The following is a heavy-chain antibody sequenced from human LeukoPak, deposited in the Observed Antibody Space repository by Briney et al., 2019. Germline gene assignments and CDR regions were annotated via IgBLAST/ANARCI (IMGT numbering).Heavy chain of an antibody. V-gene: IGHV3-48*03. CDR2: ISSSGSTI. CDR1: GFTFSSYE. J-gene: IGHJ4*02. D-gene: IGHD3-22*01. CDR3: ARYYDSGGYYFFDY. Sequence: GGYLRLSCAASGFTFSSYEMNWVRQPPRKGLEWDSYISSSGSTIYYADSVKGRCTISRDNAKNSLYLQMNSLRAEDTAVYYCARYYDSGGYYFFDYWGQGTLVTVSS.